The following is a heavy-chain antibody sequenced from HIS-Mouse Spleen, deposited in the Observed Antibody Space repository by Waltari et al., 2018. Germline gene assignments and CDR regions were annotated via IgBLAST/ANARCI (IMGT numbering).Heavy chain of an antibody. CDR3: ARVVGC. V-gene: IGHV3-30-3*01. J-gene: IGHJ4*02. CDR1: GFTFRSFA. D-gene: IGHD2-2*01. Sequence: QVQLVESGGGVVQPGRSLRLSCSASGFTFRSFAMHWVRQAPGKGLEWVAVISYDGSNKYYADSVKGRFTISRDNSKNTLYLQMNSLRAEDTAVYYCARVVGCWGQGTLVTVSS. CDR2: ISYDGSNK.